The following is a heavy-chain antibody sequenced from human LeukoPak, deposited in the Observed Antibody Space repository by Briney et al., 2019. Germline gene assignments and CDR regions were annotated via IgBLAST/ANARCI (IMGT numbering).Heavy chain of an antibody. D-gene: IGHD5-18*01. J-gene: IGHJ4*02. CDR2: INPNSGGT. CDR1: GYTFTSYG. Sequence: ASVKVSCKASGYTFTSYGISWVRQAPGQGLEWMGWINPNSGGTNYAQKFQGRVTMTRDTSISTAYMELSRLRSDDTAVYYCASQGYSYGFEGGYWGQGTLVTVSS. V-gene: IGHV1-2*02. CDR3: ASQGYSYGFEGGY.